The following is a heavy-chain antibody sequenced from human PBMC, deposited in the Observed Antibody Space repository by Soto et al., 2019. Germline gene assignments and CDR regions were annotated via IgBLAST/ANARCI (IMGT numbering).Heavy chain of an antibody. V-gene: IGHV1-69*06. CDR3: ASGRIFAPARASKYYYYYGMDV. Sequence: SVKVPCKASGGTFSSYAISWVRQAPGQGLEWMGGIIPIFGTANYTQKFQGRVTITADKSTSTAYMELSSLRSEDTAVYYCASGRIFAPARASKYYYYYGMDVWGQGTTVTVS. CDR2: IIPIFGTA. D-gene: IGHD3-9*01. J-gene: IGHJ6*02. CDR1: GGTFSSYA.